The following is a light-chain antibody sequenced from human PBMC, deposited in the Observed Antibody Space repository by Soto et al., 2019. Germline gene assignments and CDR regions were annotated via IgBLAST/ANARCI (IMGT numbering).Light chain of an antibody. J-gene: IGKJ1*01. CDR1: LSISYL. CDR2: DVS. Sequence: DIQMTPSPSTLSASVGDSVTINCRASLSISYLVAWYQKTPGKAPDLLNSDVSKLERGVPPRFSGSGSSTDFTLAISSLQPEDSATYYWLQDSNYPWTFGQGTKVDIK. V-gene: IGKV1-5*01. CDR3: LQDSNYPWT.